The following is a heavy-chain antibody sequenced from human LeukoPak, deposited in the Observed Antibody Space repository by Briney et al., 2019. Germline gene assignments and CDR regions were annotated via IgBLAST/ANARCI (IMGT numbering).Heavy chain of an antibody. J-gene: IGHJ4*02. CDR2: ISGSGGST. CDR1: GFTFSSYA. CDR3: AKDTDHQPIPLVFDY. Sequence: GGSLRLSCAASGFTFSSYAMSWVRQAPGKGLEWVSAISGSGGSTYYADSVKGRFTISRDNSKNTLYLQMNSLRAEDTAVYHCAKDTDHQPIPLVFDYWGQGTLVTVSS. V-gene: IGHV3-23*01. D-gene: IGHD1-14*01.